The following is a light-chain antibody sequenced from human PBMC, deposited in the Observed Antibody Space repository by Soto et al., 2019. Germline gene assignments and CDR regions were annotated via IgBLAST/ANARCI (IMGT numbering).Light chain of an antibody. CDR2: GAS. CDR3: QQYNNWPWT. CDR1: QSVSSN. J-gene: IGKJ1*01. V-gene: IGKV3-15*01. Sequence: EIVMTQSPATLSVSPGERATLSCRASQSVSSNLAWYQQKPGQAPRLLIYGASTRATGIPARFSGSGSGTXXXXXXXXXXXXDFAXYYXQQYNNWPWTFGQGTKVEIK.